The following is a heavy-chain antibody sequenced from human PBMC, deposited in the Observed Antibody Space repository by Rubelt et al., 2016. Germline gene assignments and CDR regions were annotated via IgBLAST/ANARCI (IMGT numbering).Heavy chain of an antibody. V-gene: IGHV4-34*01. CDR3: AGGRMNGGGI. D-gene: IGHD4-23*01. CDR2: INHSRST. J-gene: IGHJ3*02. Sequence: GLEWIGEINHSRSTNYNPSLKRRVTISLDTSKNQFSLKLSSLTAADTAVYYCAGGRMNGGGIWGQGTMVTVSS.